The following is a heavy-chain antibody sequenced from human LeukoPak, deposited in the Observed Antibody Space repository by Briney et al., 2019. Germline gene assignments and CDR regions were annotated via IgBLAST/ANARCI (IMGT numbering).Heavy chain of an antibody. CDR1: GFTFSSYE. CDR2: ISSSGSTI. D-gene: IGHD4-17*01. Sequence: PGGSLRLSCAASGFTFSSYEMNWVRQAPGKGLEWVSYISSSGSTIYYADSVKGRFTISRDNAKNSLYLQMNSLRAEDTAVYYSARLRDRRNFDYWGQGTLVTVSS. V-gene: IGHV3-48*03. J-gene: IGHJ4*02. CDR3: ARLRDRRNFDY.